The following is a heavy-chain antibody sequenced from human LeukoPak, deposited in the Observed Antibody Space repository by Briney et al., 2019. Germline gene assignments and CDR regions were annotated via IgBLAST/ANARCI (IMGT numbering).Heavy chain of an antibody. CDR2: IRSDGSST. D-gene: IGHD3-10*01. V-gene: IGHV3-74*01. Sequence: GGSLRLSCAASGFTFSSYWMHWVRQAPGKGLVWVSHIRSDGSSTNYADSVKGRFTISRDNAKSTLYLQMNSLRAGDTAVYYCARASGSRSHYPFDYWGQGTLVTVSS. CDR1: GFTFSSYW. J-gene: IGHJ4*02. CDR3: ARASGSRSHYPFDY.